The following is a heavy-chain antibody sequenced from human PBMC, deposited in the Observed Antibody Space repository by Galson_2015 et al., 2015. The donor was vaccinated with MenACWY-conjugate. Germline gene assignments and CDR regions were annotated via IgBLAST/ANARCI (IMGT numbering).Heavy chain of an antibody. CDR1: GFTSNTYS. CDR3: AREYSSSSGRAFDI. V-gene: IGHV3-48*04. CDR2: IGTGSSII. J-gene: IGHJ3*02. D-gene: IGHD6-6*01. Sequence: SLRLSCAASGFTSNTYSMNWVRQAPGKGLEWVSYIGTGSSIIYYADSVKGLFTISRDDGKNSLYVQMNSLRAEDTAVYYCAREYSSSSGRAFDIWGQGTMVTVSS.